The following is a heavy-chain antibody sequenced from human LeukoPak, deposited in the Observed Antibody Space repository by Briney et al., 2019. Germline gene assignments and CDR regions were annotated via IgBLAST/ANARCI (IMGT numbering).Heavy chain of an antibody. J-gene: IGHJ4*02. CDR1: GFTFSSYA. CDR3: ARERVGIDY. V-gene: IGHV3-53*01. Sequence: PGGSLRLSCAASGFTFSSYAMSWVRQAPGKGLEWVSVIYSGGSTYYADSVKGRFTISRDNSKNTLYLQMNSLRAEDTAVYYCARERVGIDYWGQGTLVTVSS. D-gene: IGHD1-26*01. CDR2: IYSGGST.